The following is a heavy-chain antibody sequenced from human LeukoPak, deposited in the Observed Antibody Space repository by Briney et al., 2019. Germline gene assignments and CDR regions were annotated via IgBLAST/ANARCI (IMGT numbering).Heavy chain of an antibody. CDR3: AKDQVGQPYYYYYYGMDV. J-gene: IGHJ6*02. D-gene: IGHD2-15*01. Sequence: PGGSLRLSCAASGFTFSSYAMSWVRQAPGKGLEWVSAISGGGVSTYYADSVKGRFTISRDNSKNTLYLQMNSLRAEDTAVYYCAKDQVGQPYYYYYYGMDVWGQGTTVTVSS. CDR2: ISGGGVST. CDR1: GFTFSSYA. V-gene: IGHV3-23*01.